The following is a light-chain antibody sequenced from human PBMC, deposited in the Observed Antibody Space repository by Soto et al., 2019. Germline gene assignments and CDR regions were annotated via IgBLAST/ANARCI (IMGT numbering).Light chain of an antibody. J-gene: IGKJ5*01. CDR2: PAS. CDR3: QQYNSYPIT. CDR1: QSFSSW. V-gene: IGKV1-5*01. Sequence: DIQMTQSPSTLSASVGDRVTITCRSSQSFSSWLAWYQQKPGKAPKLLIYPASSLQSGVPSRFSGSGSGTEFTLTISSLQPDDFATYYCQQYNSYPITFGQGTRLE.